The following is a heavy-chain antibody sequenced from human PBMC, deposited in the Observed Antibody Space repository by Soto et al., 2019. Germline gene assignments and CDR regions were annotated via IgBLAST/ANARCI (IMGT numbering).Heavy chain of an antibody. V-gene: IGHV3-66*01. CDR2: IYSCGST. D-gene: IGHD2-2*01. Sequence: EVQLVESGGGLVQPGGSLRLSCAASGFTVSSNYMSWVRQAPGKGLEWVSVIYSCGSTYYADSVKGRFTISRDNSKNTLYLQMNSLRAEDTAVYYCARVGYCSSTSCYAVGAFWFDPWGQGTLVTVSS. J-gene: IGHJ5*02. CDR1: GFTVSSNY. CDR3: ARVGYCSSTSCYAVGAFWFDP.